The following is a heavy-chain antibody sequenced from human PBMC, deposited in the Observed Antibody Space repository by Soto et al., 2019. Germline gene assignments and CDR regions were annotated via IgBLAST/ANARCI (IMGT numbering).Heavy chain of an antibody. V-gene: IGHV4-39*01. CDR1: GGSISSSGYC. CDR2: IYYSGST. Sequence: SEALSLTCTVSGGSISSSGYCWGWIRQPPGKGLEWIGTIYYSGSTYYNPSLKSRVTISVDTSKNQFSLKLNSVTAADTAVYYCARHTRDYLTPGTAVAGTFDYWGQGTLVTVSS. CDR3: ARHTRDYLTPGTAVAGTFDY. J-gene: IGHJ4*02. D-gene: IGHD6-19*01.